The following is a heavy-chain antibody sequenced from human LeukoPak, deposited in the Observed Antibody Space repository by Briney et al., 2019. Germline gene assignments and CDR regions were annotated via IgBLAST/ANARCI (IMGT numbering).Heavy chain of an antibody. V-gene: IGHV4-34*01. CDR2: INHSGST. CDR1: GGSFSGYY. J-gene: IGHJ4*02. D-gene: IGHD3-10*01. CDR3: AIFHGGSGAPFDY. Sequence: PSETLSLTCAVYGGSFSGYYWSWIRQPPGKGLERIGEINHSGSTNYNPSLKSRVTISVDTSKNQFSLKLSSVTAADTAVYYCAIFHGGSGAPFDYWGQGTLVTVSS.